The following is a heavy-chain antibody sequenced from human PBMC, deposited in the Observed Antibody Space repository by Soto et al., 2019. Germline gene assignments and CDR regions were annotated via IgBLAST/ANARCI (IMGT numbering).Heavy chain of an antibody. CDR2: IKSKTDCGTT. CDR3: IVGNYYSEY. CDR1: GFTFSNAW. V-gene: IGHV3-15*01. J-gene: IGHJ4*02. Sequence: VGSLRLSCAASGFTFSNAWMSWVRQAPGKGLEWVGRIKSKTDCGTTDYAAPVKGRFTISRDDSKNTLYLQMNSLKTEDTAVYYCIVGNYYSEYWGERTLVIVSS. D-gene: IGHD1-7*01.